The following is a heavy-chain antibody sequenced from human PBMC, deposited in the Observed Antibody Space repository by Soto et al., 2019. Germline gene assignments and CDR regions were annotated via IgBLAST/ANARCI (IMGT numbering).Heavy chain of an antibody. CDR3: APSIRGVPY. CDR1: GLAVSRNY. Sequence: EVQLVESGGGLVQPGGSRRLSCAASGLAVSRNYMFWVRQAPGKGLEWVAIIYGGGSKYYADSVKGRFTISSDNSKNTLYLQMNSLTVEDTAVYYCAPSIRGVPYWGQGTLVTVSS. V-gene: IGHV3-66*01. J-gene: IGHJ4*02. CDR2: IYGGGSK. D-gene: IGHD3-10*01.